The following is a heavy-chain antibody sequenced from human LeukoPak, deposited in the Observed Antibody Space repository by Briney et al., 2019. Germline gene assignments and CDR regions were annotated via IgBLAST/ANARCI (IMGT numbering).Heavy chain of an antibody. CDR2: IYYSGST. D-gene: IGHD5-24*01. V-gene: IGHV4-30-4*08. CDR1: GGSISSGSYY. CDR3: AGSDLGRRDGYNFPH. J-gene: IGHJ4*02. Sequence: SETLSLTCTVSGGSISSGSYYWSWIRQPPGKGLEWIGYIYYSGSTYYNPSLKSRVTISVDTSKNQFSLKLSSVTAADTAVYYCAGSDLGRRDGYNFPHWGQGTLVTVSS.